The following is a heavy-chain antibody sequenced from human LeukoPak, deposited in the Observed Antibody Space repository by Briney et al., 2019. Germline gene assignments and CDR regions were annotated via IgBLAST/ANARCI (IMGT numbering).Heavy chain of an antibody. D-gene: IGHD2-15*01. CDR3: AREIQTNCSGGNCYFYYFDY. CDR1: GGSISSGGYY. V-gene: IGHV4-31*03. J-gene: IGHJ4*02. Sequence: SQTLSLTCTVSGGSISSGGYYWSWIRQHPGNGLEWIGYIYYSGSTNYNPSLKSRVSISVDTFKNQFSLKLSSVTAADTAVYYCAREIQTNCSGGNCYFYYFDYWGQGTLVTVSS. CDR2: IYYSGST.